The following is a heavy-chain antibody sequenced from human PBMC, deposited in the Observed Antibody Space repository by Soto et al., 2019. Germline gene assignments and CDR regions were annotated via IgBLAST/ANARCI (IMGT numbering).Heavy chain of an antibody. D-gene: IGHD2-15*01. V-gene: IGHV5-51*01. CDR3: AARQCSGGSCYHFYFEY. J-gene: IGHJ4*02. Sequence: GESQKSSCTDSGYSFTNYWIGWVSQMPVRGLEWRGIIYPGDSDIRYSPSFQGQVTISADKSISTAYLQWSSLKASDTAMYYCAARQCSGGSCYHFYFEYWGQGTLVTVSS. CDR2: IYPGDSDI. CDR1: GYSFTNYW.